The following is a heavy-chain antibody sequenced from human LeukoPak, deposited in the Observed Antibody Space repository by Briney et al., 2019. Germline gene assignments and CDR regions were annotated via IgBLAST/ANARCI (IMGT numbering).Heavy chain of an antibody. CDR1: GGSISNYY. J-gene: IGHJ1*01. D-gene: IGHD6-13*01. CDR3: ARTIAPAGTPPLQH. V-gene: IGHV4-59*01. Sequence: SETLSLTCTVSGGSISNYYWSWIRQPPGKGLEWIGYIYNQGSTNYTPSLKSRVTIPVETSKNQFSLKLSSVTAADTAVYYCARTIAPAGTPPLQHWGQGNLVTVSS. CDR2: IYNQGST.